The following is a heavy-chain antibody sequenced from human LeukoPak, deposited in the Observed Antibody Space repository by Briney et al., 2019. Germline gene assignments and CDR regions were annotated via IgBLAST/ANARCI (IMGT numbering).Heavy chain of an antibody. CDR3: ARGDYGVRYGDV. D-gene: IGHD4-17*01. Sequence: GGSLRLSCAASGFTFSSYSMNWVRQAPGKGLEWVSSISSSSSYIYYADSVKGRFTISRDNAKNSLYLQMNSLRAEDTAVYYCARGDYGVRYGDVWGKGTTVTVSS. CDR1: GFTFSSYS. CDR2: ISSSSSYI. V-gene: IGHV3-21*01. J-gene: IGHJ6*04.